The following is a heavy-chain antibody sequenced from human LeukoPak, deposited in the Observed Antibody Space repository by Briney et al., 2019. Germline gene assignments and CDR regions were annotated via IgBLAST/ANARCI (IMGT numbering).Heavy chain of an antibody. V-gene: IGHV4-59*01. J-gene: IGHJ4*02. CDR1: GGSFSGYY. Sequence: SETLSLTCAVYGGSFSGYYWSWIRQPPGKGLEWIGYIYYSGSTNYNPSLKSRVTISVDTSKNQFSLKLSSVTAADTAVYYCARDANDTFDYWGQGTLVTVSS. D-gene: IGHD3-9*01. CDR2: IYYSGST. CDR3: ARDANDTFDY.